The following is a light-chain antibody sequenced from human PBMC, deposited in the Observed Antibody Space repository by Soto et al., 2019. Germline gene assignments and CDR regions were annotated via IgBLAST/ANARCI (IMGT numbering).Light chain of an antibody. CDR2: DVS. V-gene: IGLV2-11*01. J-gene: IGLJ1*01. CDR1: SSDVGGSGL. Sequence: QSALTQPASVSGSPRQSITISCTGTSSDVGGSGLVSWYQFHPGKAPKLMIYDVSKRPSGVPDRFSGSKSGNTASLTISGLQAEDEADYYCCSYAGSYTLYVFGTGTKLTVL. CDR3: CSYAGSYTLYV.